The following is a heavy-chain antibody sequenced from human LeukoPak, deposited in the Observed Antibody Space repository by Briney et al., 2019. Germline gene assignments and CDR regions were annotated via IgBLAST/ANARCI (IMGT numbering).Heavy chain of an antibody. D-gene: IGHD2-15*01. CDR1: GGTFSSSA. J-gene: IGHJ6*02. CDR2: IIPSLAIA. CDR3: ARVIRVVVVAARDDSYYGMDV. V-gene: IGHV1-69*04. Sequence: PVKVSCKASGGTFSSSAISWVRQAPGQGLEWMGRIIPSLAIANYAQKFQGRVTIIADKSTSTAYMELSSLRSEDTAVYYCARVIRVVVVAARDDSYYGMDVWGQGTTVTVSS.